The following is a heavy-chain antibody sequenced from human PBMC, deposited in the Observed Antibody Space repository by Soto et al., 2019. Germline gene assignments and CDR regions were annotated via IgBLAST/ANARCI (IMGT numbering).Heavy chain of an antibody. CDR3: ARSVAGNRDY. Sequence: EVQLVESGGGLVQPGGSLRLSCAASGFTFSSYWMHWVRQAPGKGLVWVSRINSDGSSTSYADSVKGRFTISRDNAKNRMYLQMNSLRAGDAAVYDCARSVAGNRDYWGQGTMVTVSS. CDR1: GFTFSSYW. CDR2: INSDGSST. D-gene: IGHD2-15*01. J-gene: IGHJ4*02. V-gene: IGHV3-74*01.